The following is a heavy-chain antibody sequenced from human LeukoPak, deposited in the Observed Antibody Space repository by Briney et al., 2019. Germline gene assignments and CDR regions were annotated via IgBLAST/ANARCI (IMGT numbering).Heavy chain of an antibody. D-gene: IGHD3-16*02. CDR1: GFTFRNYW. Sequence: SGGSLRLSCAASGFTFRNYWMTWVRQAPRKGLEWVANIKQDGSEKYFVDSVKGRFTISRDNAKNSLYLQMNSLRAEDTAVYFCARVSILNLGELSEAFDIWGQGTMVTVSS. CDR2: IKQDGSEK. V-gene: IGHV3-7*05. J-gene: IGHJ3*02. CDR3: ARVSILNLGELSEAFDI.